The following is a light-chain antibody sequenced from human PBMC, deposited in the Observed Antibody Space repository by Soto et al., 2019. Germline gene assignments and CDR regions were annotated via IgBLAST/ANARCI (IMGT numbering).Light chain of an antibody. CDR3: QQSYSTLYS. CDR2: AAS. Sequence: DIQMTQSPSSLSASVGDRVTITCRASQTILRYLNWYQQKPGKAPHHLIYAASILQSVVPSRFSGAGSGTDFTLSISSRQPGDVATYYCQQSYSTLYSFGQGTKLDIQ. CDR1: QTILRY. V-gene: IGKV1-39*01. J-gene: IGKJ2*01.